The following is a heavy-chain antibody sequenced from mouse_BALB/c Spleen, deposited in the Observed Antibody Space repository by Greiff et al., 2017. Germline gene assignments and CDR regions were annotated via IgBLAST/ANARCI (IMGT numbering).Heavy chain of an antibody. D-gene: IGHD2-10*02. CDR3: AREGYGNYGDYAMDY. CDR2: IYPYNGGT. V-gene: IGHV1S29*02. J-gene: IGHJ4*01. Sequence: VQLKQSGPELVKPGASVKISCKASGYTFTYYNMHWVKQSHGKSLEWIGYIYPYNGGTGYNQKFKSKATLTVDNSSSTAYMELRSLTSEDSAVYYYAREGYGNYGDYAMDYWGQGTSVTVSS. CDR1: GYTFTYYN.